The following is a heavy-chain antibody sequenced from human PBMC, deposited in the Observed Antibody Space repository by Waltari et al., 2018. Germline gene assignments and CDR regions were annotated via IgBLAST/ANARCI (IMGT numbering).Heavy chain of an antibody. V-gene: IGHV4-38-2*02. CDR1: GYSISSGYY. CDR2: IYHSGSP. J-gene: IGHJ4*02. CDR3: ARDLYYYDSSGYYMGYYFDY. D-gene: IGHD3-22*01. Sequence: QVQLQESGPGLVKPSETLSLTCTVSGYSISSGYYWGWIRQPPGKGLEWIGSIYHSGSPSYNPSLKSRVTISVAPSKNQFSLKLSSVTAADTAVYYCARDLYYYDSSGYYMGYYFDYWGQGTLVTVSS.